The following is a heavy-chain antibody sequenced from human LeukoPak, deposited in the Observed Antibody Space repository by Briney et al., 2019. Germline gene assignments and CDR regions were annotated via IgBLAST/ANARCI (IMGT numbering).Heavy chain of an antibody. CDR3: ASGYSGSPY. D-gene: IGHD1-26*01. J-gene: IGHJ4*02. Sequence: ASVKVSCKASGYTFTSYDINWVRQATGQGLEWMGWMNPNSGNTGYAQKFQGRVTITADESTSTAYMELCSLRSEDTAVYYCASGYSGSPYWGQGTLVTVSS. V-gene: IGHV1-8*03. CDR1: GYTFTSYD. CDR2: MNPNSGNT.